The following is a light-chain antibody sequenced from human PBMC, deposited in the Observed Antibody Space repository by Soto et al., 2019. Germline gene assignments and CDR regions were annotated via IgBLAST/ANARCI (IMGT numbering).Light chain of an antibody. CDR1: QSVSSY. CDR3: QQRSNWHSLT. J-gene: IGKJ4*01. Sequence: EIVLTQSPATLSLSPGERATLSCRASQSVSSYLAWYQQKPGQAPRLLIYDASNRATGIPARFSGSGSGPDFALTISSLEPEDFAVYYCQQRSNWHSLTFGGGTNVEIK. CDR2: DAS. V-gene: IGKV3-11*01.